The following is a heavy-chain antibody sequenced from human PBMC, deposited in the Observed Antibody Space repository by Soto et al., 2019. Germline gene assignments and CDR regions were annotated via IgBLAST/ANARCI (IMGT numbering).Heavy chain of an antibody. D-gene: IGHD3-16*01. V-gene: IGHV1-69*02. CDR2: IIPMFGIT. CDR1: GATFSSST. CDR3: ATGALTFGGVLNA. Sequence: QVQLVQSGADVKKPGSSVKVSCKASGATFSSSTFTWVRQAPGQGLEWMGRIIPMFGITNSAQKFQGRLGMTADESTNTVFMDMSSLRSDDTAIYYCATGALTFGGVLNAWGQGTVVTVSS. J-gene: IGHJ4*02.